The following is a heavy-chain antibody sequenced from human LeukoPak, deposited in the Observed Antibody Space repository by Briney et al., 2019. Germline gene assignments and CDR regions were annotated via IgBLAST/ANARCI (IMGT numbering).Heavy chain of an antibody. CDR2: IIPIFGTA. Sequence: SVKVSCTASGGTFSSYAISWVRQAPGQGLEWMGRIIPIFGTANYAQKLKGRVTITTDESKGTAYMELSSLRSEDTAVYYCADCSSTSCYYYYYMDVWGKGTTVTVSS. J-gene: IGHJ6*03. CDR1: GGTFSSYA. V-gene: IGHV1-69*05. D-gene: IGHD2-2*01. CDR3: ADCSSTSCYYYYYMDV.